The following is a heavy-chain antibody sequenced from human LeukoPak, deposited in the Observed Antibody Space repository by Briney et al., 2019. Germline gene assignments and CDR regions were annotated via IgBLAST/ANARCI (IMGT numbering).Heavy chain of an antibody. CDR1: GGSISSYY. V-gene: IGHV4-59*12. CDR2: IYYSGST. Sequence: PSETLSLTCTVSGGSISSYYWSWIRQPPGKGLEWIGYIYYSGSTNYNPSLKSRVTISVDTSKNQFSLKLSSVTAADTAVYYCAGHKYGSGPWGQGTLVTVSS. CDR3: AGHKYGSGP. D-gene: IGHD3-10*01. J-gene: IGHJ5*02.